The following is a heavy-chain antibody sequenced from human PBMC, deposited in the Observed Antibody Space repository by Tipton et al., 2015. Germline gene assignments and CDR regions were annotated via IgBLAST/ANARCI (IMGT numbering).Heavy chain of an antibody. D-gene: IGHD2-21*02. CDR3: ARDAGHCGGDCYVLRDYYYGMDV. CDR2: ISSSSSTI. J-gene: IGHJ6*02. V-gene: IGHV3-48*02. CDR1: GFTVSSYS. Sequence: GSLRLSCAASGFTVSSYSMNWVRQAPGKGLEWVSYISSSSSTIYNADSVKGRFTISRDNAKNSLYVQMNSLRDEDTAVYYCARDAGHCGGDCYVLRDYYYGMDVWGQGTTVTVSS.